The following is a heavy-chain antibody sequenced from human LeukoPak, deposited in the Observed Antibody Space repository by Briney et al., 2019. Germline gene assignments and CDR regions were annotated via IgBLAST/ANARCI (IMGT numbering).Heavy chain of an antibody. CDR3: TKTTVKMATILYYFDY. CDR2: ISSSSSYI. D-gene: IGHD5-24*01. V-gene: IGHV3-21*01. CDR1: GFTFSSYS. J-gene: IGHJ4*02. Sequence: PGGSLRLSCAASGFTFSSYSMNWVRQAPGKGLEWVSSISSSSSYIYYADSVKGRFTISRDNAKNSLYLQMNSLRAEDTAVYYCTKTTVKMATILYYFDYWGQGTLVTVSS.